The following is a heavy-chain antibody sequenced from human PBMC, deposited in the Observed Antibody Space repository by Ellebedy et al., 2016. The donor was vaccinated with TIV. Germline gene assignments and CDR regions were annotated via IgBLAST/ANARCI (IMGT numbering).Heavy chain of an antibody. J-gene: IGHJ1*01. Sequence: SETLSLTCTVSGGSISSYYWSWIRQPPGKGLEWIGYIYYSGSTNYNPSLKSRVTISVDPSKNQFSLKLSSVTAADTAVYYCARAPGYTSSWYSGWGQGTLVTVSS. CDR2: IYYSGST. CDR1: GGSISSYY. D-gene: IGHD6-13*01. CDR3: ARAPGYTSSWYSG. V-gene: IGHV4-59*01.